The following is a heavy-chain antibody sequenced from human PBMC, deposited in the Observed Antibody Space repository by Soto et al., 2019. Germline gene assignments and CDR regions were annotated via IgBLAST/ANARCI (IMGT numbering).Heavy chain of an antibody. J-gene: IGHJ4*02. D-gene: IGHD3-3*01. CDR1: GFTFSGSV. V-gene: IGHV3-73*01. Sequence: GGSLRLSCAASGFTFSGSVMHWVRQASGKGLEWVGRIRSKANNYATAYAVSVKGRFTISRDDSRNTEYLQMNSLKTEDTAVYYCARGVYDFWSGHPKGLDYWGQGTVVTVSS. CDR3: ARGVYDFWSGHPKGLDY. CDR2: IRSKANNYAT.